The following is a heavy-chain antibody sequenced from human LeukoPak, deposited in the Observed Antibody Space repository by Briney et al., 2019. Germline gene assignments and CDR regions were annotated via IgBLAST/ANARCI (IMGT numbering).Heavy chain of an antibody. Sequence: ASVKVSCKASGYSFISYYIHWVRQAPGQGLEWMGIINPSGGSTSYAQNFQGRVTMTRHTSTSTVYMDLSSLTSEDTAVYYCARAYNWNDKFDYWGQGTLVTVSS. CDR1: GYSFISYY. J-gene: IGHJ4*02. D-gene: IGHD1-1*01. V-gene: IGHV1-46*01. CDR3: ARAYNWNDKFDY. CDR2: INPSGGST.